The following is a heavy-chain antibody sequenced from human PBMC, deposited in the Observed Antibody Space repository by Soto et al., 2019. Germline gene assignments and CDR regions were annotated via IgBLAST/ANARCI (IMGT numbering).Heavy chain of an antibody. V-gene: IGHV3-30*18. Sequence: QVQLVESGGGVVQPGRSLRLSCAASGFTFSSYGMHWVRQAPGKGLEWVAVISYDGSNKYYADSVKGRFTISRDNSKNTLYLQMNSLGAEETAVYYCAKESAGSWSLYYYYYGMDVWGQGTTVTGSS. CDR1: GFTFSSYG. CDR2: ISYDGSNK. D-gene: IGHD6-13*01. J-gene: IGHJ6*02. CDR3: AKESAGSWSLYYYYYGMDV.